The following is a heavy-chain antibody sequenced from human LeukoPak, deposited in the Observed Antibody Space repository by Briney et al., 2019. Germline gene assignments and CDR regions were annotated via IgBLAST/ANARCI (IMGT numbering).Heavy chain of an antibody. V-gene: IGHV4-59*12. D-gene: IGHD6-19*01. J-gene: IGHJ4*02. CDR3: ATTPGIAVAGGFDY. CDR1: GGPISGYY. Sequence: SETLSLTCAVSGGPISGYYWSWIRQPPGKGLEWIGYIYYTGTTNYNPSLKSRVTISVDTSKNQFSLKLSSVTAADTAVYYCATTPGIAVAGGFDYWGQGTLVTVSS. CDR2: IYYTGTT.